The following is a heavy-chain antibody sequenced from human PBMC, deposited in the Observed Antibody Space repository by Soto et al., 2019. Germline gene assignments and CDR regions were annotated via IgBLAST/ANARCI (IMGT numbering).Heavy chain of an antibody. Sequence: GGSLRLSCAASGFAFSNYEMNWVRQAPGKGLEWVSYISLSGSTIYYADSVKGRFTISRDDAKNSLNLQMDSLRADDTAVYYCARESFSASPNFFDYWGQGTLVTVSS. J-gene: IGHJ4*02. D-gene: IGHD3-3*02. CDR3: ARESFSASPNFFDY. CDR1: GFAFSNYE. CDR2: ISLSGSTI. V-gene: IGHV3-48*03.